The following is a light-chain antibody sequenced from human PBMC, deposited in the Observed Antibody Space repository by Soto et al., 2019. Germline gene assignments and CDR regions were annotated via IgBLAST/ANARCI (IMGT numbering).Light chain of an antibody. Sequence: DILMTQSPSSLSASVGDRVTITCRASQTISKYLNWYQQIAGKAPKLLIYAASTLQSGVPSRFSGSGSGTDFTLTITSLQPEDFATHYCQQTYNSPRTFGGGTKVEI. CDR1: QTISKY. J-gene: IGKJ4*01. V-gene: IGKV1-39*01. CDR3: QQTYNSPRT. CDR2: AAS.